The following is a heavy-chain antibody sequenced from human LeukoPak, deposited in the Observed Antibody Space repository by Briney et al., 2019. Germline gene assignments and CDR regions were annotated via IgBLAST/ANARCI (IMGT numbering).Heavy chain of an antibody. V-gene: IGHV3-23*01. Sequence: GGSLRLSCAASGFTFSSYAMSWARQAPGKGLEWVSAISGSGGSTYYADSVKGRFTISRDNSKNTLYLQMNSLRAEDTAVYYCAGGPRIAVAGNFDYWGQGTLVTVSS. D-gene: IGHD6-19*01. CDR2: ISGSGGST. CDR3: AGGPRIAVAGNFDY. CDR1: GFTFSSYA. J-gene: IGHJ4*02.